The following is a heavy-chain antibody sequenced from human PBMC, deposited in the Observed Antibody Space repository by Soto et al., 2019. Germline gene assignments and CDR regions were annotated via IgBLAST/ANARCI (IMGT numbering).Heavy chain of an antibody. CDR3: ARSGYCSSTSCTNLDY. J-gene: IGHJ4*02. D-gene: IGHD2-2*03. Sequence: GASVKVSCKASGYTFTSYGISWVRQAPGQGLEWMGWISAYNGNTNYAQKLQGRVNMTTGTSTSTACMELRSLRFDDTAVYYRARSGYCSSTSCTNLDYWGQGTLVTVSS. CDR1: GYTFTSYG. CDR2: ISAYNGNT. V-gene: IGHV1-18*04.